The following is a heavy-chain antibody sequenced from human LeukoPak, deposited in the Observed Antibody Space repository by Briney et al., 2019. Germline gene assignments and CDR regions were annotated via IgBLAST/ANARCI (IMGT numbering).Heavy chain of an antibody. D-gene: IGHD4-17*01. CDR3: ARHRYGDYGDY. J-gene: IGHJ4*02. Sequence: KPSETLSLTCTVSGGSISSYYWSWIRQPPGKGLEWIGYIYYSGSTNYNPSLKSRVTISVDTSKNQFSLKLSSVTAADTAVYYCARHRYGDYGDYWGQGTLVTDSS. CDR1: GGSISSYY. V-gene: IGHV4-59*08. CDR2: IYYSGST.